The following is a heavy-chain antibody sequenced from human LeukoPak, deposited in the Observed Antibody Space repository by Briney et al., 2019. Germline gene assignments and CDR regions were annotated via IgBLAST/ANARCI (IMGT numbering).Heavy chain of an antibody. D-gene: IGHD1-26*01. J-gene: IGHJ4*02. CDR1: GGSISSYY. CDR3: ARGGGSYDY. CDR2: IYYSGST. V-gene: IGHV4-59*01. Sequence: SETLSLTCTVSGGSISSYYWSWLRQPPGKGLEWIGYIYYSGSTNYSPSLKSRVTISVDTSKNQFSLKLSSVTAADTAVYYCARGGGSYDYWGQGTLVTVSS.